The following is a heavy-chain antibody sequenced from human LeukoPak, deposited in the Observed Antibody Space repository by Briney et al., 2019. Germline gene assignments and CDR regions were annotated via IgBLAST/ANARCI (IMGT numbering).Heavy chain of an antibody. Sequence: TGGSLRLSCAASGFTFSSYAMIWVRQAPGKGLEWVSTTSGSGGSSYYADSVKGRFTISRDNSKNTVYLQMNSLRAEDTAVYYCAREDYGSGSYIGYWGQGTLVTVSS. CDR1: GFTFSSYA. D-gene: IGHD3-10*01. CDR3: AREDYGSGSYIGY. J-gene: IGHJ4*02. V-gene: IGHV3-23*01. CDR2: TSGSGGSS.